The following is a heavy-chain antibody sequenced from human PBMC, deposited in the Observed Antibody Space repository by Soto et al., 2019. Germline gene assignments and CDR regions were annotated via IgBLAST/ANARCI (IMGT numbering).Heavy chain of an antibody. V-gene: IGHV4-59*08. J-gene: IGHJ4*02. D-gene: IGHD3-10*01. Sequence: QVQLQESGPGLVKPSETLSLTCTVSGGSISSYYWSWIRQPPGKGLEWIGYIYYSGSTNYNPSLQSRVTISVDTSKNQFSLKLSSVTAADTAVYYCARHGSGRWFGYWGQGTLVTVSS. CDR1: GGSISSYY. CDR2: IYYSGST. CDR3: ARHGSGRWFGY.